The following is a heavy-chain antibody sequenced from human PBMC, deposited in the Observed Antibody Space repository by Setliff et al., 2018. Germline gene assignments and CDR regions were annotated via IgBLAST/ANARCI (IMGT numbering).Heavy chain of an antibody. J-gene: IGHJ3*02. V-gene: IGHV4-4*07. Sequence: NPSETLSLTCTVSGGSISNYYWSWIRQPAGKGLEWIGRIYTSGSTNYNPSLKSRVTMSVDTSKNQFSLKLSSVTAADTAVYYCARKGISALSGAFDMWGQGTMVTDSS. CDR1: GGSISNYY. CDR3: ARKGISALSGAFDM. CDR2: IYTSGST. D-gene: IGHD1-26*01.